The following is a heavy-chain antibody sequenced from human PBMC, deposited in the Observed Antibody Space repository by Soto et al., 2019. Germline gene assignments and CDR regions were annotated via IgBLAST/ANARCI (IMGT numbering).Heavy chain of an antibody. CDR2: VSYDGSNQ. D-gene: IGHD3-16*02. V-gene: IGHV3-30*18. Sequence: QVQLVESGGGVVQPGRSLRLSCAASGFTFSSYGMHWVRQAPGKGLEWVAIVSYDGSNQYYADSVKGRFTISRDNSKNTVYLQRNSLRAEDTAVYYCAKALGELSPESYDHWGQGILVTVSS. CDR1: GFTFSSYG. J-gene: IGHJ4*02. CDR3: AKALGELSPESYDH.